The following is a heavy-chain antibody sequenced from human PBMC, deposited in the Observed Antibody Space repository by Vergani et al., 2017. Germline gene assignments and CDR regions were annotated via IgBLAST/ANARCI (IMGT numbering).Heavy chain of an antibody. CDR2: ISGSGGST. CDR3: VGFVRDGYNPPVY. V-gene: IGHV3-23*01. CDR1: GFTFSSYA. D-gene: IGHD5-24*01. J-gene: IGHJ4*02. Sequence: EVQLLESGGGLVQPGGSLRLSCAASGFTFSSYAMSWVRQAPGKGPEWVSAISGSGGSTYYADSVKGRFTISRDNSKNTLYLQMNSLRAEDTAVYYCVGFVRDGYNPPVYWGQGTLVTVSS.